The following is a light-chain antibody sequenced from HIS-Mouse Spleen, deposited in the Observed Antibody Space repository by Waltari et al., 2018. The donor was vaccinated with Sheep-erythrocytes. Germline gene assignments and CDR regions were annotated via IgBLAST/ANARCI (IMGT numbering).Light chain of an antibody. CDR1: SSDVGGYTY. Sequence: QSALTQPRSVSGSPGQSVTISCTGTSSDVGGYTYVSWYQQHPGKPPKLMIYDVSKRPSGVPDRFSGSKSGNTASLTISGLQAEDEADYYCCSYAGSYTFWVFGGGTKLTVL. J-gene: IGLJ3*02. V-gene: IGLV2-11*01. CDR2: DVS. CDR3: CSYAGSYTFWV.